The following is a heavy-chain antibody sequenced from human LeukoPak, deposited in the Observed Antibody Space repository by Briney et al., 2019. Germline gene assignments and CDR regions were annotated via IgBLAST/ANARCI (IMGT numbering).Heavy chain of an antibody. CDR3: ASGVRGVISYYYGMDV. V-gene: IGHV3-11*01. CDR1: GFTFSDYY. Sequence: PGGSLRLSCAASGFTFSDYYMSWIRQAPGKGLEWVSYISSSGSTIYYADSVKGRFTISRDNAKNSLYLQMNSLRAEDTAVYYCASGVRGVISYYYGMDVWGQGTTVTVSS. J-gene: IGHJ6*02. D-gene: IGHD3-10*01. CDR2: ISSSGSTI.